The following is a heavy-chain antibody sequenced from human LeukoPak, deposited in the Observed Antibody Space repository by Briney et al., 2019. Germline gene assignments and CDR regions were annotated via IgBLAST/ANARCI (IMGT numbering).Heavy chain of an antibody. CDR3: AKDLYFRGYEPGCFDL. V-gene: IGHV3-23*01. CDR1: GFTFSSYA. CDR2: ISGSGGST. J-gene: IGHJ2*01. Sequence: PGGSLRLSCAASGFTFSSYAMSWVRQAPGKGLEWVSAISGSGGSTYYADSVKGRFTISRDNSKNTLYLQMNSLRAEDTAVYYCAKDLYFRGYEPGCFDLWGRGILVTVSS. D-gene: IGHD5-12*01.